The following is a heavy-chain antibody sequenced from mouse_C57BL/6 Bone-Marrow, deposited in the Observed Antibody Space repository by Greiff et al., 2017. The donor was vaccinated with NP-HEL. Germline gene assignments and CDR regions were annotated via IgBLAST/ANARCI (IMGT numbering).Heavy chain of an antibody. J-gene: IGHJ1*03. CDR3: ASLLITTVVATENV. D-gene: IGHD1-1*01. CDR2: INPYNGGT. Sequence: SGPVLVKPGASVKMSCKASGYTFTDYYMNWVKQSHGKSLEWIGVINPYNGGTSYNQKFKGKATLTVDKSSSTAYMELNSLTSEDSAVYYCASLLITTVVATENVWGTGTTVTVSS. CDR1: GYTFTDYY. V-gene: IGHV1-19*01.